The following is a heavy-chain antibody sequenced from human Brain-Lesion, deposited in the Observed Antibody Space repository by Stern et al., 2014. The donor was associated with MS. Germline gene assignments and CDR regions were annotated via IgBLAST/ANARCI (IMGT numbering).Heavy chain of an antibody. J-gene: IGHJ2*01. CDR1: GFTFTTYG. V-gene: IGHV3-13*01. CDR3: ARSLGSSSWYKGWYFDL. Sequence: EVQLLESGGGLVQPGGSLRLSCAASGFTFTTYGVHWVLQHTGKGLVWVSSIGTAGDTYYPGSVKGRFTISRDKAKNSLYLQMNSLRAGDTAVYYCARSLGSSSWYKGWYFDLWGRGTLVTVSS. D-gene: IGHD6-13*01. CDR2: IGTAGDT.